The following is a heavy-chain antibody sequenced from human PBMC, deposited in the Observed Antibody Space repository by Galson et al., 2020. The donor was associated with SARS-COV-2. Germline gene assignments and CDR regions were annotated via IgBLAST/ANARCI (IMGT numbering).Heavy chain of an antibody. J-gene: IGHJ4*02. CDR2: IKQDGNEK. D-gene: IGHD6-13*01. Sequence: GGSLRLSCAASGFTFNNYWISWVRQAPGKGLDWVANIKQDGNEKYYADSVKGRFTISRDNAKNSLYLQMNSLRAEDTAVYYCARVGSSSWFFDYWGQGTLVTVSS. CDR1: GFTFNNYW. CDR3: ARVGSSSWFFDY. V-gene: IGHV3-7*03.